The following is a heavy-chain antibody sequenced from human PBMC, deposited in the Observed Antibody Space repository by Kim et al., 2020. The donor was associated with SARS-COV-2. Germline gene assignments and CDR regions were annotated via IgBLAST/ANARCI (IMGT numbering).Heavy chain of an antibody. D-gene: IGHD6-13*01. J-gene: IGHJ4*02. CDR2: IKQDGSEK. CDR3: ARDRGSRVLVVDY. CDR1: GFTFSSYW. V-gene: IGHV3-7*01. Sequence: GGSLRLSCAASGFTFSSYWMSWVRQAPGKGLEWVANIKQDGSEKYYVDSVKGRFTISRDNAKNSLYLQMNSLRAEDTAVYYCARDRGSRVLVVDYWGQGTLVTVSS.